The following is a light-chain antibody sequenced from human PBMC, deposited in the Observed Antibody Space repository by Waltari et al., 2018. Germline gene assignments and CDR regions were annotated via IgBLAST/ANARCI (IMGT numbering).Light chain of an antibody. CDR1: SSDVGSDNL. V-gene: IGLV2-23*02. CDR2: EVS. CDR3: CSYGSSSSWV. J-gene: IGLJ3*02. Sequence: QSALTQPAYVSGSPGQAITISCSGTSSDVGSDNLVSWYQHHPGKAPKLIIFEVSKRPSGVSNRFSASKSGNTASLTVSGLQAEDEADYYCCSYGSSSSWVFGGGTKLTVL.